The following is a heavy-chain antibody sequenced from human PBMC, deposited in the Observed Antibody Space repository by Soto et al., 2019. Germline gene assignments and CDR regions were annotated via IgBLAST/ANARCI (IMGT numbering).Heavy chain of an antibody. D-gene: IGHD2-21*02. J-gene: IGHJ3*02. Sequence: QVQLQESGPGLVKPSETLSLTCTVSGGSISNYFWSWIRQAPGKGLEWIGYIYYSGTTNYNPSLKSRVTTSVDTSKNQLSLRLTSVTAADTAVYYCARPNQGDYAFDIWGQGTMVTVSS. CDR3: ARPNQGDYAFDI. CDR1: GGSISNYF. V-gene: IGHV4-59*08. CDR2: IYYSGTT.